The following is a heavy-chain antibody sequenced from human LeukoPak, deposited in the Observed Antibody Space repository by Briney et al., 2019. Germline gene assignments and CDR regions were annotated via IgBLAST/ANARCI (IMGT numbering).Heavy chain of an antibody. CDR1: GFTVSSNY. CDR3: ARDGGIGVADLFDY. V-gene: IGHV3-66*01. CDR2: IYSGGST. J-gene: IGHJ4*02. D-gene: IGHD6-19*01. Sequence: GGSLRLSCAACGFTVSSNYMSWVRQAPGKGLELVSVIYSGGSTYYADSVKGRFTISRDNSKNTLYLQMSSLRAEDTAVYYCARDGGIGVADLFDYWGQGALVTVSS.